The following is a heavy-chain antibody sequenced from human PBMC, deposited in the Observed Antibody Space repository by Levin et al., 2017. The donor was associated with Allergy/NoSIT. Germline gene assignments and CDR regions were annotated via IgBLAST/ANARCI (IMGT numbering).Heavy chain of an antibody. V-gene: IGHV4-4*02. CDR2: IYHSGST. Sequence: SETLSLTCAVSGGSISSSNWWSWVRQPPGKGLEWIGEIYHSGSTNYNPSLKSRVTISVDKSKNQFSLKLSSVTAADTAVYYCASGGSSWSYYYYYGMDVWGQGTTVTVSS. CDR1: GGSISSSNW. CDR3: ASGGSSWSYYYYYGMDV. J-gene: IGHJ6*02. D-gene: IGHD6-13*01.